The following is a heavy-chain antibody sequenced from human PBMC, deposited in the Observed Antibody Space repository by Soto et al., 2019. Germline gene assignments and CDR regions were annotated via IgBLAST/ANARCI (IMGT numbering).Heavy chain of an antibody. V-gene: IGHV4-59*01. CDR2: IHYSGST. CDR3: ARGGLAARKGRWFDP. J-gene: IGHJ5*02. Sequence: PSETLSLTCTVSGDSISRYYWGWIRQPPGKGLEWIGYIHYSGSTNYNPSLKSRVTISVDTPKNQFSLKVNSMTAADKAVYYCARGGLAARKGRWFDPRGQGPLVTLSS. D-gene: IGHD6-6*01. CDR1: GDSISRYY.